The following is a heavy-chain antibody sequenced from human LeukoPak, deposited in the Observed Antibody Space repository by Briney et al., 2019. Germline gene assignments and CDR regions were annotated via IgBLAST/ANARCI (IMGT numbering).Heavy chain of an antibody. CDR2: IKPDSGAT. Sequence: ASVKVSFKASVYTFTVHYLHWLRQAPGQGLEWMGWIKPDSGATNFAQNFQGRVTMTSDTSINTAYMELSSLTSADPAMYYCARDHDYGPDYWGQGTLVTVSA. CDR1: VYTFTVHY. V-gene: IGHV1-2*02. J-gene: IGHJ4*02. D-gene: IGHD4/OR15-4a*01. CDR3: ARDHDYGPDY.